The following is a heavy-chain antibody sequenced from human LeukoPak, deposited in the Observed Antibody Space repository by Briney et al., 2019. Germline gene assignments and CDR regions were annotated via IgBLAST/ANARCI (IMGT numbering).Heavy chain of an antibody. J-gene: IGHJ4*02. Sequence: GGSLRLSCAASGFTFSSYAMHWVRQAPGKGLEWVAVISYDGSNKYYADSVKGRFTISRDNSKNTLYLQMNSLRAEDTAVYYCARPHYYYDSSGYYFDYWGQGTLVTVSS. CDR2: ISYDGSNK. V-gene: IGHV3-30-3*01. CDR3: ARPHYYYDSSGYYFDY. CDR1: GFTFSSYA. D-gene: IGHD3-22*01.